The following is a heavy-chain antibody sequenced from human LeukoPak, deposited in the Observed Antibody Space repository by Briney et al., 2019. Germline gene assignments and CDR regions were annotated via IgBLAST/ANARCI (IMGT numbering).Heavy chain of an antibody. D-gene: IGHD6-13*01. Sequence: SGPALVKPTQTLTLTCTFSGFSLSTSGMCVSWIRQPPGKALEWLARIDWDDDKYYSTSLETRLTISKDTSKNQVVLTMTNMDPVDTATYYCARIVWGQQLVPPLYYYYGMDVWGQGTTVTVSS. V-gene: IGHV2-70*11. CDR3: ARIVWGQQLVPPLYYYYGMDV. CDR2: IDWDDDK. CDR1: GFSLSTSGMC. J-gene: IGHJ6*02.